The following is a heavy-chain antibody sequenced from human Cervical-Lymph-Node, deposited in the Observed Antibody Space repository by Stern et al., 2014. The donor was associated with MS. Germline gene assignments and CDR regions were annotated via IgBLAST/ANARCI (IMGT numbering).Heavy chain of an antibody. D-gene: IGHD1-26*01. CDR2: IYYSGST. J-gene: IGHJ4*02. V-gene: IGHV4-59*01. CDR3: ARDVGLDS. CDR1: GVSISLYY. Sequence: VQLEESGPGLVKPSETLSLTCTVSGVSISLYYWSWVRQAPGRGLEWIGYIYYSGSTTYNPSLKSRVTMAVDTSKNQFSLKLTSVTAADTAVYYCARDVGLDSWGQGTLVTVSS.